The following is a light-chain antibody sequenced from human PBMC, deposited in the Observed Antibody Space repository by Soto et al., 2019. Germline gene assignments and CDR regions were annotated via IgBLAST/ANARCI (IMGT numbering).Light chain of an antibody. CDR2: RNN. Sequence: QSVLTQPPSASGTPGQRVTISCSGSSSNIGSNDVYWYHQLPGTAPKLLIYRNNHRPSGVPDRFSGSKSGTSASLAISGLRSEDEADYYCAAWDDSLSGHYVFGTGTKVTV. J-gene: IGLJ1*01. V-gene: IGLV1-47*01. CDR3: AAWDDSLSGHYV. CDR1: SSNIGSND.